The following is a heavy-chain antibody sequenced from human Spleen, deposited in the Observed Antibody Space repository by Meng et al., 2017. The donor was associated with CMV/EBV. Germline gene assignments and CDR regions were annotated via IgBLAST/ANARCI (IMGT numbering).Heavy chain of an antibody. CDR3: ARALRGYCSGGSCYTYYFDY. D-gene: IGHD2-15*01. J-gene: IGHJ4*02. Sequence: SETLSLTCTVSGGSISSINYYWAWIRQPPGKGLEWIGSIYYSGSTYYNPSLKSRVTISVDTSKNQFSLKLSSVTAADTAVYYCARALRGYCSGGSCYTYYFDYWGQGTLVTVSS. CDR1: GGSISSINYY. V-gene: IGHV4-39*07. CDR2: IYYSGST.